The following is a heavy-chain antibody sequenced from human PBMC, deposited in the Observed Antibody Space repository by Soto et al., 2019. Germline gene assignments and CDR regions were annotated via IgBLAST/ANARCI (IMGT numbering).Heavy chain of an antibody. CDR2: IIPILGIA. CDR3: ASRGKSPYQLLPSPYYYYMYV. J-gene: IGHJ6*03. Sequence: SVKVSCKASGGTFSSYTISWVRQAPGQGLEWMGRIIPILGIANYAQKFQGRVTITADKSTSTAYMELSSLRSEDTAVYYCASRGKSPYQLLPSPYYYYMYVWGKGTTVTVSS. V-gene: IGHV1-69*02. D-gene: IGHD2-2*01. CDR1: GGTFSSYT.